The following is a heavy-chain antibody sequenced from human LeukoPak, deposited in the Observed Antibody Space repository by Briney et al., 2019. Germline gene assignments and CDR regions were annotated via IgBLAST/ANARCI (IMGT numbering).Heavy chain of an antibody. V-gene: IGHV4-38-2*01. CDR2: IYHNEIV. D-gene: IGHD1-1*01. CDR1: DYSVSSGFF. Sequence: SETQSLTCAVPDYSVSSGFFWGWIRQPPGKGLEWIATIYHNEIVHYNPSLKSRVTISVDTPKNQFSLKMSSVTAADTAVYYCTRGVALSDHGIIDSWGQGTLATVSS. J-gene: IGHJ4*02. CDR3: TRGVALSDHGIIDS.